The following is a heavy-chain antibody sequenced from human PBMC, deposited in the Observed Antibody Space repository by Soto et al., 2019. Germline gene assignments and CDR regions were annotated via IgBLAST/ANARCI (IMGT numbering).Heavy chain of an antibody. D-gene: IGHD7-27*01. J-gene: IGHJ5*02. CDR3: ARGESVRRIAPTGVWFDP. CDR1: GFSVSRNF. Sequence: PGGSLRLSCAVSGFSVSRNFMGWVRQAPGRGLEWVSVIDSGGSTNYADSVKGRLTISGDNSRNTLFLQMNSLRVEDTAVYYCARGESVRRIAPTGVWFDPWGQGTLVTVS. V-gene: IGHV3-66*01. CDR2: IDSGGST.